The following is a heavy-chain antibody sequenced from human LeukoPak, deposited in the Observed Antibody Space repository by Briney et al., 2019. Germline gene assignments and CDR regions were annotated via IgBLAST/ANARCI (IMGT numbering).Heavy chain of an antibody. Sequence: SQTLSLTCAISGDSVSSNSAAWNWIRQSPSRGLEWLGRTYYRSKWYNDFAVSVKSRITINPDTSKNQFSLQLNSVTPEDTAVYYCARDQSEGYSDYDHYYYGMDVWGQGTTVTVSS. CDR3: ARDQSEGYSDYDHYYYGMDV. V-gene: IGHV6-1*01. D-gene: IGHD5-12*01. CDR2: TYYRSKWYN. CDR1: GDSVSSNSAA. J-gene: IGHJ6*02.